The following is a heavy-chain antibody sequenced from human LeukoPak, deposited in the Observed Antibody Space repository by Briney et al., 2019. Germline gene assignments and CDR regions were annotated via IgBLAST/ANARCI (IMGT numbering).Heavy chain of an antibody. J-gene: IGHJ4*02. D-gene: IGHD4-17*01. V-gene: IGHV4-4*02. CDR3: ARGGDYRFDY. CDR1: GVSISSGSW. CDR2: IHHSGST. Sequence: SETLSLTCAVSGVSISSGSWWGWIRQPPGKGLEWIGEIHHSGSTNYNPSLKSRVTLSVDKSKNQLSLRLTSVTAADTAVYYCARGGDYRFDYWGQGTLVTVSS.